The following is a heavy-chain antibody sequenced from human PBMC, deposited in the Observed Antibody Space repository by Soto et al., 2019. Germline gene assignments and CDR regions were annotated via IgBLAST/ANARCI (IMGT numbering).Heavy chain of an antibody. J-gene: IGHJ6*02. D-gene: IGHD2-2*01. CDR3: ARHVRKYQLLSPSSYYYGMDV. CDR2: ISYDGSNK. Sequence: GGSLRLSCAASAFTFSSYAMHWVRQAPGKGLEWVAVISYDGSNKYYADSVKGRFTISRDNSKNTLYLQMNSLRAEDTAVYYCARHVRKYQLLSPSSYYYGMDVWGQGTTVTVSS. V-gene: IGHV3-30-3*01. CDR1: AFTFSSYA.